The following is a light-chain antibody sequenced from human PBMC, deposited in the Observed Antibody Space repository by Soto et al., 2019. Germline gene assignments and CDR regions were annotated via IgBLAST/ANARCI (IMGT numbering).Light chain of an antibody. V-gene: IGLV2-14*03. J-gene: IGLJ3*02. CDR3: SSFTDTGTVM. CDR1: SSDVGAYHS. Sequence: QSALTQPASVSGSPGQSYTISCTGTSSDVGAYHSVSWYQQHPGKAPKLIIFDVSNRPSGVSNRFSGSKSGNTASLTISGLHAEDEADYYCSSFTDTGTVMFGGRTKLTVL. CDR2: DVS.